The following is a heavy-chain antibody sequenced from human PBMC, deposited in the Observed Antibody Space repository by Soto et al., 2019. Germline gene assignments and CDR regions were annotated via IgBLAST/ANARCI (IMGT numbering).Heavy chain of an antibody. CDR3: ARGGYSSSWRFDY. J-gene: IGHJ4*02. D-gene: IGHD6-13*01. CDR2: IGPILGTA. Sequence: QVQLVQSGAEVKKPGSSVRVSCKASGGTVSSFAISWERQAPGQGLEWMGGIGPILGTAYYAQNFQGRVTITPDESTNTAFMELTGLRSEDTAVYYCARGGYSSSWRFDYWGQGTLVTVSS. CDR1: GGTVSSFA. V-gene: IGHV1-69*01.